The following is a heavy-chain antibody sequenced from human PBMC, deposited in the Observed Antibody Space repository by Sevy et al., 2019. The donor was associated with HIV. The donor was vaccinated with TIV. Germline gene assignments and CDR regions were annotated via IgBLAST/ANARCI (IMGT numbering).Heavy chain of an antibody. CDR1: GFTFNNYG. V-gene: IGHV3-30*18. CDR2: ISYDRINK. Sequence: GGSLRLSCAASGFTFNNYGMHWVRQAPGKGLEWVAVISYDRINKYYSDSVKGRFTISRDNSKNTLDLQMNGLRPEDTAVYYCAKDAGANMGPGIIPGDGMDVWGQGTTVTVSS. J-gene: IGHJ6*02. CDR3: AKDAGANMGPGIIPGDGMDV. D-gene: IGHD3-10*01.